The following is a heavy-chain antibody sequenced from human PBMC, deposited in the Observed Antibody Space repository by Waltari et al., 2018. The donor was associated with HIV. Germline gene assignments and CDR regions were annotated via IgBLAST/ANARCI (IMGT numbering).Heavy chain of an antibody. CDR3: AKGVRFLGP. Sequence: GGVLVLPGGSLTLYCSGSGFNVKPAFVTWVRQSPGGGLEWVGVVYQSGETYHAASVRGRFSISRDSVTNKVFLHMTGVHSGDSGSYFCAKGVRFLGPWSQGT. J-gene: IGHJ5*02. CDR1: GFNVKPAF. CDR2: VYQSGET. D-gene: IGHD3-3*01. V-gene: IGHV3-53*04.